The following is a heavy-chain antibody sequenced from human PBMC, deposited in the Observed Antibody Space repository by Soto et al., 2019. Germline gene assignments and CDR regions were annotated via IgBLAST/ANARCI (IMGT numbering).Heavy chain of an antibody. Sequence: GESLKISCQGSGYSFSNYWIGWVRQMPGKGLEWMGIIYPGDSETRYSPSFQGQVTISADKSISTAYLQWSSLKASDTAMYYCARQALRIAAAGEGEFDYWGQGTLVTVSS. J-gene: IGHJ4*02. V-gene: IGHV5-51*01. CDR2: IYPGDSET. CDR3: ARQALRIAAAGEGEFDY. CDR1: GYSFSNYW. D-gene: IGHD6-13*01.